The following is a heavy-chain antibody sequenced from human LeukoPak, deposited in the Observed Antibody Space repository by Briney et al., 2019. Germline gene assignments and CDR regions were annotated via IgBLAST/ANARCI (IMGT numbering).Heavy chain of an antibody. V-gene: IGHV3-9*01. Sequence: PGRSLRLSCAASGFTFDDYAMHWVRQAPGKGLEWVSGISWNSGSIGYADSVKGRFTISRDNSKDTLYLQMNSLRAEDTAVYYCAKDKYSPFDYWGQGTLVTVSS. D-gene: IGHD5-18*01. CDR1: GFTFDDYA. CDR2: ISWNSGSI. J-gene: IGHJ4*02. CDR3: AKDKYSPFDY.